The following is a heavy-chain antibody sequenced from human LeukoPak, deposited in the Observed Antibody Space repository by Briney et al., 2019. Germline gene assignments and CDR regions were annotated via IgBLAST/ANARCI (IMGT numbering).Heavy chain of an antibody. CDR1: GYTFTGYY. CDR2: INPSGGST. V-gene: IGHV1-46*03. CDR3: ARVMGITIFGVVIYNWFDP. Sequence: ASVKVSCKASGYTFTGYYMHWVRQAPGQGLEWMGRINPSGGSTSYAQKFQGRVTMTRDTSTSTVYMELSSLRSEDTAVYYCARVMGITIFGVVIYNWFDPWGQGTLVTVSS. D-gene: IGHD3-3*01. J-gene: IGHJ5*02.